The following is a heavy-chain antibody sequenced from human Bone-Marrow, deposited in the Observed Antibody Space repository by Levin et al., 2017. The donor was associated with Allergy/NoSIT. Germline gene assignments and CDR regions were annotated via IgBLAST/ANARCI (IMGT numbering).Heavy chain of an antibody. D-gene: IGHD1-1*01. CDR1: GYPFTHYA. J-gene: IGHJ6*03. V-gene: IGHV1-3*01. Sequence: GASVKVSCKASGYPFTHYAIHWVRQAPGQTLEWMGWIHAGNGNTKYSQKFQGRVTITMDTSASTAYIDLSSLKSEDTGVYYCARGGNSIYYFYYYMDVWGEGTTVSVSS. CDR3: ARGGNSIYYFYYYMDV. CDR2: IHAGNGNT.